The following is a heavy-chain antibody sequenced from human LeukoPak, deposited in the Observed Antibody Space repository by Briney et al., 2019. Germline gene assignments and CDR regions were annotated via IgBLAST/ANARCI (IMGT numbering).Heavy chain of an antibody. CDR3: ARGYGEYENYFDY. CDR2: IYHSEST. V-gene: IGHV4-30-2*01. CDR1: GGSISSGGYS. Sequence: PSETLSLTCAVSGGSISSGGYSWSWIRQPPGKGLEWIGYIYHSESTYYNPSLKSRVTISVDRSKNQFSLKLSSVTAADTAVYYCARGYGEYENYFDYWGQGTLVTVSS. J-gene: IGHJ4*02. D-gene: IGHD4-17*01.